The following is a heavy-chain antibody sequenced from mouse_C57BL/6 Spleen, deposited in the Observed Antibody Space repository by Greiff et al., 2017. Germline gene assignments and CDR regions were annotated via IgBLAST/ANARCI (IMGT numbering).Heavy chain of an antibody. D-gene: IGHD1-1*01. Sequence: VQLQQSGAELVRPGASVTLSCKASGYTFTDYEMHWVKQTPVHGLEWIGAIDPETGGTAYNQKFKGKAILTADKSSSTAYMELRSLTSVDSAVYYCTRYGSSYYFDYWGQGTTLTVSS. V-gene: IGHV1-15*01. CDR3: TRYGSSYYFDY. CDR1: GYTFTDYE. CDR2: IDPETGGT. J-gene: IGHJ2*01.